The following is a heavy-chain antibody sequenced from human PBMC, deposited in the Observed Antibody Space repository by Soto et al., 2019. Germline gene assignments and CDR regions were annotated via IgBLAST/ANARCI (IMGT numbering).Heavy chain of an antibody. Sequence: QVQLVQSGAEVKKPGSSVKVSCKASGGTFGRYAISWVRQAPGQGLEWMGGIIPMFGKANYAQKFQGRVTIIADESTSTGYMELRSLISEDMAVYYCARDGTLYDSSGYYYLYWGQGTLVSVSP. J-gene: IGHJ4*02. V-gene: IGHV1-69*01. CDR3: ARDGTLYDSSGYYYLY. D-gene: IGHD3-22*01. CDR2: IIPMFGKA. CDR1: GGTFGRYA.